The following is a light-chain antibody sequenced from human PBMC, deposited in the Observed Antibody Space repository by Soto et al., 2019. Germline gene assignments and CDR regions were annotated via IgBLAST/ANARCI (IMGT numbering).Light chain of an antibody. V-gene: IGLV2-14*01. J-gene: IGLJ2*01. CDR3: SSYTSSSTYVV. CDR1: SSDVGGYNH. CDR2: DVS. Sequence: QSALTQPASVSGSPGQSITISCTGTSSDVGGYNHVSWYQQHPGKAPKLMIYDVSNRPSGVSNRFFGSKSGNTASLTISGLQAEDEADYYCSSYTSSSTYVVFGGGTKVTVL.